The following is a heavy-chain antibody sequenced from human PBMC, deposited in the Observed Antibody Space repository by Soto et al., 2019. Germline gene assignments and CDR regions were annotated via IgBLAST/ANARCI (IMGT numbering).Heavy chain of an antibody. D-gene: IGHD4-17*01. Sequence: PSETLSLTCTVSGGSISSYYWSWIRQPPGKGLEWIGYIYYSGSTNYSPSLKSRVTISVDTSKNQFSLKLRSVTAADTAVYYCARADYGRNWFDPWGQGSLVTVSS. J-gene: IGHJ5*02. CDR2: IYYSGST. CDR3: ARADYGRNWFDP. CDR1: GGSISSYY. V-gene: IGHV4-59*01.